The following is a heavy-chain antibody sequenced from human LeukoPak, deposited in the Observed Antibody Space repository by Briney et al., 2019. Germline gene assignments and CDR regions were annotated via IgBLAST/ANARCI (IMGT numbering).Heavy chain of an antibody. CDR2: INPSGGST. CDR1: GYTFTSYY. V-gene: IGHV1-46*01. Sequence: ASVKGSCKASGYTFTSYYMHWVRQAPGQGLEWMGIINPSGGSTSYAQKFQGRVTMTRDMSTSTVYMELSSLRSEDTAVYYCARDGLTCSSTSCYFDYWGQGTLVTVSS. J-gene: IGHJ4*02. CDR3: ARDGLTCSSTSCYFDY. D-gene: IGHD2-2*01.